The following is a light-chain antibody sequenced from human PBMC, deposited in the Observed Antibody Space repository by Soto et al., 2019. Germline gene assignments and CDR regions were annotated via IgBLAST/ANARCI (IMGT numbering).Light chain of an antibody. CDR2: GAS. J-gene: IGKJ1*01. CDR3: HQYGSSPAT. Sequence: EIVLTQSPGTLSLSPGERATLSCRASQSVSSNYLAWYQQKPGQAPRLLIYGASTRATGIPARFSGSGSGTEFTLTISSLQSEDFAVYYCHQYGSSPATFGQGTKVDI. V-gene: IGKV3-20*01. CDR1: QSVSSNY.